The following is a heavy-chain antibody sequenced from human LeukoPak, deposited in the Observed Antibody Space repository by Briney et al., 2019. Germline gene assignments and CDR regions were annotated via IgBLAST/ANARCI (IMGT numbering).Heavy chain of an antibody. V-gene: IGHV4-4*07. CDR3: ASASVVVPAAMYNYYYYYMDV. J-gene: IGHJ6*03. CDR2: IYTSGTT. Sequence: PSETLSLTSTVAGGSISSYYWCWIRQPAGKGLGWIGRIYTSGTTTYNPSLKSRVTMSVDTSKNQCSLKLSSVTAADTAVYYCASASVVVPAAMYNYYYYYMDVWGKGTTVTVSS. CDR1: GGSISSYY. D-gene: IGHD2-2*01.